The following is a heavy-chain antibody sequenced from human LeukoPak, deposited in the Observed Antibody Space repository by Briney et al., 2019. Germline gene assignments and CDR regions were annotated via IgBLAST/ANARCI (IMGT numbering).Heavy chain of an antibody. CDR1: GGSISSSSYY. CDR3: ARENCSGGSCYSIYYYYYMDV. Sequence: PSGTLSLTCAVSGGSISSSSYYWGWIRQPPGKGLEWIGSIYYSGSTYYNPSLKSRVTISVDTSKNQFSLKLSSVTAADTAVYYCARENCSGGSCYSIYYYYYMDVWGKGTTVTVSS. D-gene: IGHD2-15*01. J-gene: IGHJ6*03. CDR2: IYYSGST. V-gene: IGHV4-39*07.